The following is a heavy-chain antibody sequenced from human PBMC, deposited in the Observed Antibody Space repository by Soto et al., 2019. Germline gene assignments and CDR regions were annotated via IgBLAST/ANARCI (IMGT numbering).Heavy chain of an antibody. CDR1: GFTFRNYN. CDR3: TAPYDFWSGYHIYYYYGMDV. Sequence: GGSLRLSCAASGFTFRNYNMNWVRQAPGKGLEWVSCISDSGDYTNYADSVKGRFTISRDNSKNTLSLQMNSLKTEDTAVYYCTAPYDFWSGYHIYYYYGMDVWGQGTTVTVSS. J-gene: IGHJ6*02. V-gene: IGHV3-23*01. D-gene: IGHD3-3*01. CDR2: ISDSGDYT.